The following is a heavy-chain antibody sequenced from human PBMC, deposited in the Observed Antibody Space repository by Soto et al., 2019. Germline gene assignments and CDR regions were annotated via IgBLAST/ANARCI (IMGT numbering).Heavy chain of an antibody. CDR3: ARHAYDFWSGHPNPRHYYGMDA. CDR1: GYSFTSYW. CDR2: IYPGDSNT. Sequence: GESLKISCKGSGYSFTSYWIGWVRQMPGKGLEWMGIIYPGDSNTRYSPSLQGQVTISVDKSISTAYLQWSSLKATDTAMYYCARHAYDFWSGHPNPRHYYGMDAWGQGTTVTVSS. J-gene: IGHJ6*02. D-gene: IGHD3-3*01. V-gene: IGHV5-51*01.